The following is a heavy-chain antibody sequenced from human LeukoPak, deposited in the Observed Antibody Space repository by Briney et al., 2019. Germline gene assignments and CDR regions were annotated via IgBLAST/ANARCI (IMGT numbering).Heavy chain of an antibody. CDR1: GYTFTSYG. Sequence: ASVKVSCKASGYTFTSYGISWVRQAPGQGLEWMGWISAYNGNTNYAQKLQGRVTMTTDTSMSTAYMELRSLRSDDTAVYYCARGRRGVVAGNRGNFDYWGQGTLVTVSS. CDR2: ISAYNGNT. V-gene: IGHV1-18*01. CDR3: ARGRRGVVAGNRGNFDY. D-gene: IGHD6-19*01. J-gene: IGHJ4*02.